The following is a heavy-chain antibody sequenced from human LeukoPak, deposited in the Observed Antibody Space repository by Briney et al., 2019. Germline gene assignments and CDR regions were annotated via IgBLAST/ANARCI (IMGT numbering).Heavy chain of an antibody. J-gene: IGHJ4*02. V-gene: IGHV4-39*07. CDR3: ARGVAAAGHGVDY. CDR2: IYYSGST. D-gene: IGHD6-13*01. Sequence: SETLSLTCTVSGGSISSSSYYWGWIRQPPGKGLEWIGSIYYSGSTYYNPSLKSRVTISVDTSKNQFSPKLSSVTAADTAVYYCARGVAAAGHGVDYWGQGTLVTVSS. CDR1: GGSISSSSYY.